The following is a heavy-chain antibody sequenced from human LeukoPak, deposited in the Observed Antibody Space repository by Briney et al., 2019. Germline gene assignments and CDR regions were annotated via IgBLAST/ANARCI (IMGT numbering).Heavy chain of an antibody. CDR3: AKGRITMIVVVTPFDH. Sequence: GGSLRLSCAASGFTFSSYGMSWVRQAPGKGLEWVSAISGSGGSTYYADSVKGRFTVSRDNSKNTLYLQMNSLRAEDTAVYYCAKGRITMIVVVTPFDHWGQGTLATVSS. J-gene: IGHJ4*02. V-gene: IGHV3-23*01. D-gene: IGHD3-22*01. CDR2: ISGSGGST. CDR1: GFTFSSYG.